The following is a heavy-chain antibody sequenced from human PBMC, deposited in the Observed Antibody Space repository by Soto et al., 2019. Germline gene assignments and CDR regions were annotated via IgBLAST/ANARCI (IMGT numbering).Heavy chain of an antibody. V-gene: IGHV4-39*01. CDR2: MYYSGSS. D-gene: IGHD4-4*01. J-gene: IGHJ4*02. CDR1: GGSISSRTFW. CDR3: ARHPRDDYNYGGSGIFDY. Sequence: QLQLQESGPGLVKPSETLSLTCSVSGGSISSRTFWWAWIRQPPGKGLEWIGDMYYSGSSYSSPSLKSRVTLSVDTSKNELSLKLNSVTAADTAVYFCARHPRDDYNYGGSGIFDYWGQGTLVTVSS.